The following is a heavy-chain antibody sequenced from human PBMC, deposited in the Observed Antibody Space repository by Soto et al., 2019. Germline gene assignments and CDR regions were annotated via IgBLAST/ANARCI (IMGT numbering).Heavy chain of an antibody. V-gene: IGHV2-5*02. D-gene: IGHD6-19*01. J-gene: IGHJ6*02. CDR1: GFSLSTSGVG. CDR2: IYWDDDK. CDR3: VHSRGWYREGDYYGMDV. Sequence: QITLKESGPTLVKPTQTLTLTCTFSGFSLSTSGVGVGWIRQPPGKALEWLALIYWDDDKRYSPSLKSRLTITKDTSKNQVVLTMTNMDPVDTATYYCVHSRGWYREGDYYGMDVWGQGTTVTVSS.